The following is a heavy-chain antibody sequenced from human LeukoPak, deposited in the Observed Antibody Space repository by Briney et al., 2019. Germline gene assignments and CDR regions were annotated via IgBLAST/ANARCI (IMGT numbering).Heavy chain of an antibody. Sequence: VASVKVSCKVSGYTLTELSMHWVRQAPGKGLEWMGGFDPEDGETIYAQKFQGRVTMTEDTSTDTAYMELSSLRSEDTAVYYCATATYSGSYQYFDYWSQGTLVTVSA. D-gene: IGHD1-26*01. CDR3: ATATYSGSYQYFDY. J-gene: IGHJ4*02. CDR2: FDPEDGET. CDR1: GYTLTELS. V-gene: IGHV1-24*01.